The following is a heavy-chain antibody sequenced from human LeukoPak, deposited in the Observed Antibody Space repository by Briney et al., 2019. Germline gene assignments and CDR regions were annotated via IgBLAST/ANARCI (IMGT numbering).Heavy chain of an antibody. D-gene: IGHD2-15*01. CDR3: AIAYCSGGSCYFDY. J-gene: IGHJ4*02. CDR2: ISRSGSFI. V-gene: IGHV3-11*04. CDR1: GFTFSDYY. Sequence: PGGSLRLSCAASGFTFSDYYMSWIRQAPGKGLEWVSYISRSGSFISYTDSVKGRFTISRDNAKNSLYLQMNSLRAKDTAVYYCAIAYCSGGSCYFDYWGQGTLVTVSS.